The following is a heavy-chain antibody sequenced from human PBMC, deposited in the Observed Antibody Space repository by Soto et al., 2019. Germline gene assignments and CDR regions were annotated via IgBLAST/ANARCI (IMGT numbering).Heavy chain of an antibody. V-gene: IGHV4-38-2*01. D-gene: IGHD1-26*01. CDR1: GYSISSGYY. CDR2: IYHSGST. CDR3: ARSQFDSGSYLSGFRY. Sequence: SETLSLTCAVSGYSISSGYYWGWIRQPPGKGLEWIGSIYHSGSTYYNPSLKSRVTISVDTSKNQFSLKLSSVTAADTAVYYCARSQFDSGSYLSGFRYWGQGTLVTV. J-gene: IGHJ4*02.